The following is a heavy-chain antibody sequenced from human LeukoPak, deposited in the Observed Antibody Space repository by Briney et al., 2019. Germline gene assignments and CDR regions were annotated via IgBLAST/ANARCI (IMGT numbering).Heavy chain of an antibody. CDR3: ARGPRYGSGNHYNNY. Sequence: ASVKVSCKASGFTFTGYYIYWVRQAPGQGLEWMGWINPNSGGTNYALKFQGRVTMTRDTSISTAYMELSRLRSDDTAVYYCARGPRYGSGNHYNNYWGQGTLVTVSS. CDR1: GFTFTGYY. D-gene: IGHD3-10*01. J-gene: IGHJ4*02. CDR2: INPNSGGT. V-gene: IGHV1-2*02.